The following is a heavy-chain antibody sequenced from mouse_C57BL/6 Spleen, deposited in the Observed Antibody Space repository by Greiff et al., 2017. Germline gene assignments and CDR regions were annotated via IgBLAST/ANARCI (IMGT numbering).Heavy chain of an antibody. D-gene: IGHD2-4*01. J-gene: IGHJ3*01. Sequence: VQLQQSGAELVKPGASVQISCKASGYAFSRYWMNWVKQRPGKGLEWIGQIYPGDGDTNYNGKFKGKATLTADKSSSTAYMQLSSLTSEDSAVYFCARDYDYDRFAYWGQGTLVTVSA. V-gene: IGHV1-80*01. CDR2: IYPGDGDT. CDR3: ARDYDYDRFAY. CDR1: GYAFSRYW.